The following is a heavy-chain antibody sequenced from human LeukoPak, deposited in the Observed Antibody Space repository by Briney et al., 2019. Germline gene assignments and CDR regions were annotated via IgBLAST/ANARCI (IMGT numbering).Heavy chain of an antibody. CDR1: GYTFTSYG. CDR2: ISAYNGNT. J-gene: IGHJ4*02. V-gene: IGHV1-18*01. Sequence: ASVKVSCKASGYTFTSYGISWVRQAPGQGLEWMGWISAYNGNTNYAQKFQGRVTMTRDTSISTAYMELSRLRSDDTAVYYCARVLYYDSSGYYFGYWGQGTLVTVSS. D-gene: IGHD3-22*01. CDR3: ARVLYYDSSGYYFGY.